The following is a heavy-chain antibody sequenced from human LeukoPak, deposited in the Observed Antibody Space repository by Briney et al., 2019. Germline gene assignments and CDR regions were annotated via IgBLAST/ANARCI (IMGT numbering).Heavy chain of an antibody. CDR3: VESRKFYCSGGSCYRYYFDY. V-gene: IGHV1-8*01. D-gene: IGHD2-15*01. CDR1: GYTFTSYD. CDR2: MNPNSGNT. Sequence: ASVKVSCKASGYTFTSYDINWVRQATGQGLEGMGWMNPNSGNTGYEQKFQGRVTMTRNTSISTAYMELSRLRSEDTAVYYCVESRKFYCSGGSCYRYYFDYWGQGTLVTVSS. J-gene: IGHJ4*02.